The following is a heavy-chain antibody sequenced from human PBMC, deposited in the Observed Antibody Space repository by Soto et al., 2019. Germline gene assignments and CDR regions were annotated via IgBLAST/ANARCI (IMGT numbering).Heavy chain of an antibody. V-gene: IGHV3-30*03. Sequence: GESLRLSCAASGFTFSSYGMHWVRQAPGKGLEWVAVISYDGSNKYYADSVKGRFTISRDNSKNTLYLQMNSLRAEDTAVYYCASNGPGYSSSWSMPSSFDYWGQGTLVTVSS. CDR2: ISYDGSNK. CDR1: GFTFSSYG. CDR3: ASNGPGYSSSWSMPSSFDY. J-gene: IGHJ4*02. D-gene: IGHD6-13*01.